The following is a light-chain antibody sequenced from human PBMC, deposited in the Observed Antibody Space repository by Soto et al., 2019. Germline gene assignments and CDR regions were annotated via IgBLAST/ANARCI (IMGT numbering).Light chain of an antibody. Sequence: QSVLPQPPSASGTPGQRVAISCSGSSSNIGSNYVYWYQQLPGTAPKLLLYKNNQRPSGVPDRFSGSKSGTSASLAISGLRSEDEADYYCAAWDDSLSLYVFGTGTKVTVL. CDR1: SSNIGSNY. V-gene: IGLV1-47*01. CDR3: AAWDDSLSLYV. CDR2: KNN. J-gene: IGLJ1*01.